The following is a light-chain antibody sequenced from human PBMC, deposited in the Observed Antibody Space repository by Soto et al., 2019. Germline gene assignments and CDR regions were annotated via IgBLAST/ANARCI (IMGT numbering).Light chain of an antibody. J-gene: IGKJ1*01. CDR1: QSVNSN. Sequence: EIVLTQPPATLSVSPGERATLSCRASQSVNSNLAWYQQKAGQAPRLLIYGTSTRATGIPARFSGSGSRTEFTLTISSLQFEDFAVYYCQQYNNWPRTFGQGTKVDIK. CDR2: GTS. CDR3: QQYNNWPRT. V-gene: IGKV3-15*01.